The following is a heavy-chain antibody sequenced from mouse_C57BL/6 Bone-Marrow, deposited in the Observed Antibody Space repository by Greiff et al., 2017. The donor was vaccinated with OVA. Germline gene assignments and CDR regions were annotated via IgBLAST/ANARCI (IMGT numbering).Heavy chain of an antibody. J-gene: IGHJ2*01. V-gene: IGHV1-55*01. Sequence: QVQLQQPGAELVKPGASVKMSCKASGYTFTSYWITWVKQRPGQGLEWIGDIYPGSGSTNYNEKFKSKATLTVDKSSSTAYMQLSSLTSEDSAVYDCARGLDYWGQGTTLTVSS. CDR3: ARGLDY. CDR2: IYPGSGST. CDR1: GYTFTSYW.